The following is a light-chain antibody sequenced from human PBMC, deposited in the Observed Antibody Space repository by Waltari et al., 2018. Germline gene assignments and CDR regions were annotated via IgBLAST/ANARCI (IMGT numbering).Light chain of an antibody. CDR1: QSVSTY. CDR2: DAS. V-gene: IGKV3-11*01. CDR3: QQRSTWPRVGVT. J-gene: IGKJ1*01. Sequence: EIVLTQSPATLSLSLGEVATLSCRASQSVSTYLAWYQQKPGQAPRLLIYDASIRAADIPARFSGSGSETDFTLTISSLDPEDFAIYYCQQRSTWPRVGVTFGQGTRVDLK.